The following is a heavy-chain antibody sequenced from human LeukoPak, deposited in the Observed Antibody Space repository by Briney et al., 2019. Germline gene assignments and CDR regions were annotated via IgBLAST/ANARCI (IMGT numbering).Heavy chain of an antibody. J-gene: IGHJ5*02. CDR2: ISTSSSHM. D-gene: IGHD1-26*01. V-gene: IGHV3-21*01. Sequence: GGSLRLSCAASGFTFSSYSMNWVRQAPGKGLELVSSISTSSSHMYYADSVKGRFTISRDNARNPLYLQMNSLRAEDTAVYYCARGSEWELLSCDHWGQGTLVTVSS. CDR1: GFTFSSYS. CDR3: ARGSEWELLSCDH.